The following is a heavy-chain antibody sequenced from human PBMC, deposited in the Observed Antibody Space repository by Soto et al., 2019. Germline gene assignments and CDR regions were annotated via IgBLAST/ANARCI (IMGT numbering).Heavy chain of an antibody. CDR2: IIPIFGTA. Sequence: GASVKVSCKASGGTFSSYATSWGRQAPGKGLEWMGGIIPIFGTANYAQKFQGRVTITADESTSTAYMELSSLRSEDTAVYYCARCYYDSSGFDLVYFDYWGQGTLVTVSS. CDR1: GGTFSSYA. D-gene: IGHD3-22*01. J-gene: IGHJ4*02. V-gene: IGHV1-69*13. CDR3: ARCYYDSSGFDLVYFDY.